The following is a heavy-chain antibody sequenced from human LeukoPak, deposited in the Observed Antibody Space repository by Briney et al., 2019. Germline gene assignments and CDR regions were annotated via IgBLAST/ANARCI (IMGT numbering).Heavy chain of an antibody. D-gene: IGHD3-22*01. CDR2: IYTSGST. CDR1: GGSISSGSYY. V-gene: IGHV4-61*02. CDR3: ARDLSYYYDSSGSAGWFDP. J-gene: IGHJ5*02. Sequence: SETLSLTCTVSGGSISSGSYYWSWIRQPAGMGLEWIGRIYTSGSTNYNPSLKSRVTISVDTSKNQFSLKLSSVTAADTAVYYCARDLSYYYDSSGSAGWFDPWGQGTLVTVSS.